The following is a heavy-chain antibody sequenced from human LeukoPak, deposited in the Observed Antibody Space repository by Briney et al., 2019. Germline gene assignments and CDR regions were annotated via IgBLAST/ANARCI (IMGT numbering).Heavy chain of an antibody. CDR3: AKDWTGTKPFDL. CDR2: ISGSGGRT. Sequence: GGSLRLSCAASGFTFSSYAMSWVRQAPGKGLEWGSGISGSGGRTYYADSVKGRFTISRDNFKNTLYLQMNSLRAEDTAVYYCAKDWTGTKPFDLWGRGTLVTVSS. J-gene: IGHJ2*01. D-gene: IGHD3/OR15-3a*01. CDR1: GFTFSSYA. V-gene: IGHV3-23*01.